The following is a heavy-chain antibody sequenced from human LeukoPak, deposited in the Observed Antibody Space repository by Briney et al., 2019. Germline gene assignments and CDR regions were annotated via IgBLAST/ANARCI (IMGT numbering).Heavy chain of an antibody. CDR3: ARVPGEMGATLAYLDY. D-gene: IGHD1-26*01. CDR1: GFTFSSYG. V-gene: IGHV3-48*01. CDR2: ISSSSSTT. Sequence: GVLRLSCAASGFTFSSYGMTWVRQAPGKGLEWVSYISSSSSTTYYADSVKGRFTISRDSAKNLVYLEMNSLRAEDTAVYYCARVPGEMGATLAYLDYWGQGTLVFVSS. J-gene: IGHJ4*02.